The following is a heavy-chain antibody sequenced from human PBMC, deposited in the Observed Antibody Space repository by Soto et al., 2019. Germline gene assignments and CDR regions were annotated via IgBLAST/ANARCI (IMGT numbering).Heavy chain of an antibody. J-gene: IGHJ5*02. CDR3: AAGDCSGGSCFSPDP. D-gene: IGHD2-15*01. V-gene: IGHV3-33*01. CDR1: GFTFSSHG. CDR2: IWYDGSNR. Sequence: QVQLEESGGGVVQPGRSLRLSCAASGFTFSSHGMHWVRQAPGKGLEWVAVIWYDGSNRNYADSVKGRFTISRDNSKKMVFLQMNSLRVEDTAVYYCAAGDCSGGSCFSPDPWGQGTLVTVSS.